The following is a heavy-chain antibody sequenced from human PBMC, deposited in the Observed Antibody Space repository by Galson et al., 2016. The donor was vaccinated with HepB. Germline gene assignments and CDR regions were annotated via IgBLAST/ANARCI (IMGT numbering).Heavy chain of an antibody. Sequence: SVKVSCKASGGTFSIDVISWVRQAPGQGLEWMGGIIPIFKTANYAQKFQGRVTITADESTSTAYMELSGLRSEDTAIYYCARGGDGMLRGLVILSNWFDPWGQGTLVTVSS. J-gene: IGHJ5*02. D-gene: IGHD3-10*01. CDR2: IIPIFKTA. CDR1: GGTFSIDV. CDR3: ARGGDGMLRGLVILSNWFDP. V-gene: IGHV1-69*13.